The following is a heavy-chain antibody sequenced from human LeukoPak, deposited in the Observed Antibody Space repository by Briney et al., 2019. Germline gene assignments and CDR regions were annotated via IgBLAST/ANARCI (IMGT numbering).Heavy chain of an antibody. CDR2: ITSSSTYI. CDR1: GFTFSSYS. J-gene: IGHJ5*02. V-gene: IGHV3-21*01. Sequence: GGSLRLSCAASGFTFSSYSMNWVRQAPGKGLEWVSSITSSSTYIFYADSVKGRFTISRDNAKNSLYLQMTSLTAEDTAVYYCARALNQGYSSSWYEGHWFDPWGQGTLVTVSS. D-gene: IGHD6-13*01. CDR3: ARALNQGYSSSWYEGHWFDP.